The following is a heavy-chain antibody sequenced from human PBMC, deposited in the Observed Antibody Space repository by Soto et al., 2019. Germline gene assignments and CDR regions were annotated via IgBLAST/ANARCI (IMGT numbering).Heavy chain of an antibody. J-gene: IGHJ4*02. V-gene: IGHV3-15*01. Sequence: GGSLRLSCAASGCTFSNAWMSWVRQAPGKGLEWVGRIKSRTDGGTTDYAAPVKGRFTISRDDSRNTLYLQMSSLKTEDTAVYYCTTFYYDILTGYYHDYWGQGTLVTVSS. CDR3: TTFYYDILTGYYHDY. D-gene: IGHD3-9*01. CDR2: IKSRTDGGTT. CDR1: GCTFSNAW.